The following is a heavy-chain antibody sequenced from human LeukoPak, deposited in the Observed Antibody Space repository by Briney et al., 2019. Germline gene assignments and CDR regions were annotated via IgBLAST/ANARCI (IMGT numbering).Heavy chain of an antibody. D-gene: IGHD3-9*01. CDR2: VSWNSGSI. V-gene: IGHV3-9*01. J-gene: IGHJ4*02. CDR3: AKATGAYDILNPLDY. CDR1: GFTFDDYA. Sequence: PGGSLRLSCAASGFTFDDYAMHWVRQAPGKGLEWVSGVSWNSGSIGYADSVKGRFTISRDNAKNSLYLQMNSLRAEDTALYYCAKATGAYDILNPLDYWGQGTLVTVSS.